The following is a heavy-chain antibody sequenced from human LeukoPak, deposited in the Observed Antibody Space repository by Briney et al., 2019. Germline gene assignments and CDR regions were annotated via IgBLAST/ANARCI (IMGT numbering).Heavy chain of an antibody. CDR1: GFTFSSYW. CDR3: AKSEDSYGSKDYYYYMDV. CDR2: IKQDGSDK. Sequence: GGSLRLSCAASGFTFSSYWMSWVRQAPGKGLEWVASIKQDGSDKYYVDSVKGRFTISRDNAKNSLYLQMNSLRAEDTAVYYCAKSEDSYGSKDYYYYMDVWGKGTTVTISS. V-gene: IGHV3-7*01. D-gene: IGHD5-18*01. J-gene: IGHJ6*03.